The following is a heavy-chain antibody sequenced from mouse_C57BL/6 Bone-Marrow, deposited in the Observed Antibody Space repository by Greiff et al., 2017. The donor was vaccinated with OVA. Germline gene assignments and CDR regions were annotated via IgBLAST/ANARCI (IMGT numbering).Heavy chain of an antibody. D-gene: IGHD1-1*01. V-gene: IGHV1-9*01. Sequence: VQGVESGAELLKPGASVKLSCKATGYTFTGYWIEWVKQRPGHGLEWIGEILPGSGSTNYNEKFKGKATFTADTSSNTAYMQLSSLTTEDSAIYYCARGGTVVEGDYAMDYWGQGTSVTVSS. J-gene: IGHJ4*01. CDR3: ARGGTVVEGDYAMDY. CDR1: GYTFTGYW. CDR2: ILPGSGST.